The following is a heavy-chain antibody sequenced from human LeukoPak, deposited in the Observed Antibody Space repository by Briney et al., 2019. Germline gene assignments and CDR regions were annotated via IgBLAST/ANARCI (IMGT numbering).Heavy chain of an antibody. J-gene: IGHJ3*02. D-gene: IGHD3-22*01. CDR3: ARDTYYYDSSGPDAFDI. V-gene: IGHV3-11*01. CDR2: ISSSGSTI. CDR1: GFTFSDYY. Sequence: GGSLRLSSAASGFTFSDYYMSWIRQAPGKGLEWVSYISSSGSTIYYADSVKGRFTISRDNAKNSLYLQMNSLRAEDTAVYYCARDTYYYDSSGPDAFDIWGQGTMVTVSS.